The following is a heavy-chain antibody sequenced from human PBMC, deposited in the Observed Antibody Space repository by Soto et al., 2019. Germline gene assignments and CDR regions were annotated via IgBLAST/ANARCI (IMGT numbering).Heavy chain of an antibody. Sequence: QVQLVESGGGLVKPGGSLRLSCAASGFIFSDYYMTWIRQAPGEGLEWLSCSSNRDRSTYYADSVKDRFVVSKDNAKNLVYLQMNSLRAEDTAVYFCARAWKIEKFGVISMSKGLDVWGQGTLVLVSS. CDR2: SSNRDRST. D-gene: IGHD3-3*01. V-gene: IGHV3-11*01. CDR1: GFIFSDYY. J-gene: IGHJ4*02. CDR3: ARAWKIEKFGVISMSKGLDV.